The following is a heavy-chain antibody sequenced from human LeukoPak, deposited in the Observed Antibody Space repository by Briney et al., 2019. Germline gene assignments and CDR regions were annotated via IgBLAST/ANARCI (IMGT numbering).Heavy chain of an antibody. Sequence: SETLSLTCTVSGGSISSYYWSWIRQPPGKGLEWIGYIYYSGSTNYNPSLKSRVTISVDTSKNQFSLKLSSVTAADTAVYHCARSVRYFDWLLHVWGKGTTVTVSS. D-gene: IGHD3-9*01. V-gene: IGHV4-59*01. CDR1: GGSISSYY. J-gene: IGHJ6*04. CDR2: IYYSGST. CDR3: ARSVRYFDWLLHV.